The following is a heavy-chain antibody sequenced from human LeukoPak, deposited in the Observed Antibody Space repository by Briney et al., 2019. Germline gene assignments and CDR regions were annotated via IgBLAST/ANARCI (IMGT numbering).Heavy chain of an antibody. J-gene: IGHJ1*01. CDR1: GYSVTTYW. D-gene: IGHD3-10*01. V-gene: IGHV5-51*01. Sequence: SLQISCKGSGYSVTTYWIGWVRQMPGPRLKCMRIICHALSDTRYSPSFQSPVTISADTTRRTAYPHWTSPQAPHRALYYFATYAGSSFKYCQHWGQGTLVRVST. CDR3: ATYAGSSFKYCQH. CDR2: ICHALSDT.